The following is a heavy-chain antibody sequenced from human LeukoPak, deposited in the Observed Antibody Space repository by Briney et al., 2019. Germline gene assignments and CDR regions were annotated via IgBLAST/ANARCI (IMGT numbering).Heavy chain of an antibody. CDR2: ISSSSSTI. D-gene: IGHD1-26*01. Sequence: GGSLRLSCAASGFTFSSYSMNWVRQAPGKGLEWVSYISSSSSTIYYADSVKGRFTISRDNAKNSLHLQMNSLRAEDTAVYYCARAPWELLFLGLGDFDYWGQGTLVTVSS. J-gene: IGHJ4*02. CDR1: GFTFSSYS. CDR3: ARAPWELLFLGLGDFDY. V-gene: IGHV3-48*01.